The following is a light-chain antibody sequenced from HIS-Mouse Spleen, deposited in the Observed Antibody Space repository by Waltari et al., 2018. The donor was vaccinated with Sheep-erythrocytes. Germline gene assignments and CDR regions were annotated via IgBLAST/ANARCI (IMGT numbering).Light chain of an antibody. CDR1: QSLLHSNGYNY. Sequence: DIVMTQSPLSLPVTPGEPASISCRSSQSLLHSNGYNYLDWYLQKQGQSPQLLIYLGSNRASGVPDRVSGSGSGTDFTLKISRVEAEDVGVYYCMQALQTPRTFGQGTKVEIK. V-gene: IGKV2-28*01. CDR2: LGS. CDR3: MQALQTPRT. J-gene: IGKJ1*01.